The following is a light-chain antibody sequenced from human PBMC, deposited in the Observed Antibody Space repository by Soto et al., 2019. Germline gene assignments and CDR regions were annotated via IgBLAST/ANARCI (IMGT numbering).Light chain of an antibody. CDR2: DAS. Sequence: EIVLTQSPATLSLSPGERATLSCRASQSVSSYLAWYQQKPGQAPRLLIYDASNRATGIPGRFSGSGSGTDFTLTISRLEPEDFAVYYCQQYGSSPPWTFGQGTKVDI. CDR3: QQYGSSPPWT. CDR1: QSVSSY. V-gene: IGKV3-20*01. J-gene: IGKJ1*01.